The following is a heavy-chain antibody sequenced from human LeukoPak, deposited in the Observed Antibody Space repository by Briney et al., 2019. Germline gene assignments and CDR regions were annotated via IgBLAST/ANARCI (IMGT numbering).Heavy chain of an antibody. Sequence: GGSLRLSCAVSGFTFTTYAMNWVRQAPGKGLEWVSSISSSSSYKYYADSVKGRFTISRDNAKNSLHLQMNSLRAEDTAVYYCARAHNIAAAGGDAFDIWGQGTMVTVSS. D-gene: IGHD6-13*01. CDR2: ISSSSSYK. CDR1: GFTFTTYA. V-gene: IGHV3-21*01. CDR3: ARAHNIAAAGGDAFDI. J-gene: IGHJ3*02.